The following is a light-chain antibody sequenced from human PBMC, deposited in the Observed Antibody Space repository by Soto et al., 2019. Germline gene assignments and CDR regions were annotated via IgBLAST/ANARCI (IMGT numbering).Light chain of an antibody. CDR2: LSS. CDR1: QSLLYSNGYNY. Sequence: DIVMTQSPLSLPVTPGEPASISCRSSQSLLYSNGYNYLDWYVQKPGQTPQLLIYLSSRRASGVPDRFSGSGSGTDFTLKISRVEAEDVGVYYCMQALHPPHPLSFGEGTKVEIK. CDR3: MQALHPPHPLS. V-gene: IGKV2-28*01. J-gene: IGKJ4*01.